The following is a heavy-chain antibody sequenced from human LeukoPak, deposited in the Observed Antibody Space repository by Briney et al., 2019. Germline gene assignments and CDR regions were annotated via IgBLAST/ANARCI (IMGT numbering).Heavy chain of an antibody. D-gene: IGHD3-10*01. CDR3: AKDQSWFGELLSYHFDY. CDR1: GFTFSSYG. V-gene: IGHV3-30*18. J-gene: IGHJ4*02. CDR2: ISYDGSNK. Sequence: GGSLRLSCAASGFTFSSYGMHWVRQAPGKGLEWVAVISYDGSNKYYADSVKGRFTISRDNSKNTLYLQMNSLRAEDTAVYYCAKDQSWFGELLSYHFDYWGQGTLVTVSS.